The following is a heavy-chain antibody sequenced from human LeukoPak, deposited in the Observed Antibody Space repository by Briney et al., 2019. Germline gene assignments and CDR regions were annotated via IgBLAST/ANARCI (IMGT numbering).Heavy chain of an antibody. D-gene: IGHD3-22*01. CDR1: GFTFSNAW. CDR2: IRSNSDGGTI. J-gene: IGHJ5*02. CDR3: ATDFYDST. V-gene: IGHV3-15*07. Sequence: GGSLRLSCATSGFTFSNAWMNWVRQAPGKGLEWVGRIRSNSDGGTIDYAAPVKGRFTPSRDDSKTTLYLQMNSLQTEDTAVYYCATDFYDSTWGQGTLVTVSS.